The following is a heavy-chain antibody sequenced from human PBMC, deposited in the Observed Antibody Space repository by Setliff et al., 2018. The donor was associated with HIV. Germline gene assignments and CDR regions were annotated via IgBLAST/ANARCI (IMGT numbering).Heavy chain of an antibody. Sequence: LSLTCNVSGASITSGSYYWRWIRRPAGKGLEWIGHIYSRGPTNYNPSLRSRVIISVDTSKNQLSLSLSSVTAADTAVYYCARDDSGDYYDYWGQGKLVPV. D-gene: IGHD3-22*01. J-gene: IGHJ4*02. CDR3: ARDDSGDYYDY. CDR1: GASITSGSYY. CDR2: IYSRGPT. V-gene: IGHV4-61*09.